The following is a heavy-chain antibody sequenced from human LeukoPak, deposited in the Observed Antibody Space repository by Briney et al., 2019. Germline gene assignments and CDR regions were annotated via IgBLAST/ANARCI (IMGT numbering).Heavy chain of an antibody. Sequence: PGGSLRLSCAASGFTFSSYEMNWVRQAPGKGLEWVSYISSSGSTIYYADSVKGRFTISRDNAKNSLYLQMNSLRAEDTAVYYCARGIPTGEDCWGQGTLVTVSS. CDR3: ARGIPTGEDC. J-gene: IGHJ4*02. V-gene: IGHV3-48*03. CDR2: ISSSGSTI. CDR1: GFTFSSYE. D-gene: IGHD3-16*01.